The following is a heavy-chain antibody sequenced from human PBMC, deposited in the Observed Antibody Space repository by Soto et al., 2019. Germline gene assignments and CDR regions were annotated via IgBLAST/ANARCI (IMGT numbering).Heavy chain of an antibody. J-gene: IGHJ5*02. D-gene: IGHD6-25*01. Sequence: LSETLSLTCAVSGYSISSGFSWGWIRHPPGKGLEWIGSIDHSGRTHYDASLKIRLSISLDTSKNQFSLNLRSLTAADTAVYYCARDCGRGYYNFEPWGKGTLVTVYS. CDR3: ARDCGRGYYNFEP. CDR1: GYSISSGFS. CDR2: IDHSGRT. V-gene: IGHV4-38-2*02.